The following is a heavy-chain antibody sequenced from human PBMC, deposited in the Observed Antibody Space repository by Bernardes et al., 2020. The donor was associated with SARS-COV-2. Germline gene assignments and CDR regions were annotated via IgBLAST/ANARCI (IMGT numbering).Heavy chain of an antibody. V-gene: IGHV3-15*01. CDR2: IKSKTDGETT. D-gene: IGHD4-4*01. J-gene: IGHJ4*02. CDR1: GFTFSNAW. CDR3: TSYTNYALFDY. Sequence: GGSLRLSCAASGFTFSNAWMSWVRQAPGKGLEWVGRIKSKTDGETTDYPAPVKGRFTISRDDSKNTLYLQMNSLKTEDTAVYYCTSYTNYALFDYWGQGTLVTVSS.